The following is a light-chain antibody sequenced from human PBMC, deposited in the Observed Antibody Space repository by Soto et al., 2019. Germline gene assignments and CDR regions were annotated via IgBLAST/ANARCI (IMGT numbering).Light chain of an antibody. J-gene: IGKJ5*01. CDR3: QQVNSYPFT. CDR2: AAS. Sequence: DIHLTQSPSFLSASVGDRVIITCRASQGISNSLAWYQQKPGKAPKLLIYAASTLQSGVPSRFSGSGSGTELTLTISSLQPEDVATYYCQQVNSYPFTFGQGTRLEMK. CDR1: QGISNS. V-gene: IGKV1-9*01.